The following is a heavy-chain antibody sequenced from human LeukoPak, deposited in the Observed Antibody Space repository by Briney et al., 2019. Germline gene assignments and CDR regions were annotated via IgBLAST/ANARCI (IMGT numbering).Heavy chain of an antibody. J-gene: IGHJ3*02. V-gene: IGHV1-46*01. D-gene: IGHD3-10*01. CDR2: INPSGGST. CDR3: ARARELLWFGELWADAFDI. Sequence: ASVKVSCKASGYTFTSYYMHWVRQAPGQGLEWMGIINPSGGSTSYAQKFQGRVTMTRDTSTSTVYMELSSLRSEDTAVYYCARARELLWFGELWADAFDIWGQGTMVTVSS. CDR1: GYTFTSYY.